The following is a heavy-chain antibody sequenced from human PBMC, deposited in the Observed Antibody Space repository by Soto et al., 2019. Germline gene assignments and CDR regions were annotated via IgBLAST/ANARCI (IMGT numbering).Heavy chain of an antibody. V-gene: IGHV3-30*18. CDR1: GFTFSSYG. CDR3: AKQKPYYDFWSGDFAFDI. Sequence: GSLRLSCAASGFTFSSYGMHWVRQAPGKGLEWVAVISYDGSNKYYADSVKGRFTISRDNSKNTLYLQMNSLRAEDTAVYYCAKQKPYYDFWSGDFAFDIWGQGTMVTVSS. D-gene: IGHD3-3*01. CDR2: ISYDGSNK. J-gene: IGHJ3*02.